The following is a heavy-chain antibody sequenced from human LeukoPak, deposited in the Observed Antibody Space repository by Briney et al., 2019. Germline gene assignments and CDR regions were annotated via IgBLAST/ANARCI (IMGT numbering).Heavy chain of an antibody. CDR2: ISGSGGST. D-gene: IGHD3-22*01. CDR1: GFTFSSYA. CDR3: ARGRYYDNSVYYYIDY. V-gene: IGHV3-23*01. Sequence: PGGSLRLSCAASGFTFSSYAMSWVRQAPGMGLAWVSAISGSGGSTYYADSEKGRFTISRDTSKNTLYLQMNSLRAEDTAVYYCARGRYYDNSVYYYIDYWGQGTLVTVSS. J-gene: IGHJ4*02.